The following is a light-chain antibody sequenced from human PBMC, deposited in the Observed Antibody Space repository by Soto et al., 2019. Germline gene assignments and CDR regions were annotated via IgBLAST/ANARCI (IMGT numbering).Light chain of an antibody. J-gene: IGKJ2*01. V-gene: IGKV3-15*01. CDR2: YAS. CDR1: QNLSRN. CDR3: QQYDKWPHT. Sequence: EMVMTQSPAILSVSPGERATLSCRASQNLSRNLAWYQQQPGQAPRLLIFYASTRATGIPARFSGSGSGTDFTLTISSLQSEDFGVYYCQQYDKWPHTFGQGTKLEIK.